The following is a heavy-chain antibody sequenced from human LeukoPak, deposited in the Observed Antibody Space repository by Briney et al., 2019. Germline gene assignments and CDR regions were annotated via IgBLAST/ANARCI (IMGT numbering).Heavy chain of an antibody. D-gene: IGHD3-3*01. J-gene: IGHJ6*03. V-gene: IGHV4-59*01. Sequence: SETLSLTCTVSGGSISSYYWSWIRQPPGKGLEWIGYIYYSGSTNYNPSLKSRVTISVDTSKNQFSLKLSSVTAADTAVYYCARYYDFWRTAGYYYMDVWGQGTLVTVSS. CDR1: GGSISSYY. CDR2: IYYSGST. CDR3: ARYYDFWRTAGYYYMDV.